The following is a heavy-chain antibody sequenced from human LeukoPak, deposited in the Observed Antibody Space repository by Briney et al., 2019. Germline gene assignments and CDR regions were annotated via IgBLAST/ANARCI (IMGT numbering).Heavy chain of an antibody. CDR3: TTDLKTAAAGTQYYFDY. Sequence: GGSLRLSCAASGFTFSNVWMSWVRQAPGKGLEWVGRIKSKTDGGTTDYAAPVKGRFTISRDDSKNTLYLQMNSLKTEDTAVYYCTTDLKTAAAGTQYYFDYWGQGTLVTVSS. J-gene: IGHJ4*02. V-gene: IGHV3-15*01. D-gene: IGHD6-13*01. CDR2: IKSKTDGGTT. CDR1: GFTFSNVW.